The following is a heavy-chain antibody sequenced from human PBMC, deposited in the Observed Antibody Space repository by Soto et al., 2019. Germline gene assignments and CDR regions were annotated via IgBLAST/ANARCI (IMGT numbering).Heavy chain of an antibody. CDR1: GFIFGTYA. J-gene: IGHJ4*02. Sequence: GGSLRLSCAASGFIFGTYAMSWVRQAPGKGPEWVAVISDTGGGTYYADSVKGRFTISRDNSKNTLYLQMNGLRAEDTGLYYCSKDAGGGPYSTAWYEFDYWGQGTQVTVSS. D-gene: IGHD2-2*01. CDR3: SKDAGGGPYSTAWYEFDY. CDR2: ISDTGGGT. V-gene: IGHV3-23*01.